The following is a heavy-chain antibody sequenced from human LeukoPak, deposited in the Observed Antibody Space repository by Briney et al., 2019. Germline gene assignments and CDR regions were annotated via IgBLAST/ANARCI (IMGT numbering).Heavy chain of an antibody. D-gene: IGHD3-22*01. CDR3: ARQIDDSSGYSHPDAFDI. CDR2: IYYSGST. Sequence: SETLSLTCTVPGGSISSSSYYWGWIRQPPGKGLEWIGSIYYSGSTYYNPSLKSRATISVDTSKNQFSLKLSSVTAADTAVYYCARQIDDSSGYSHPDAFDIWGQGTMVTVSS. J-gene: IGHJ3*02. V-gene: IGHV4-39*01. CDR1: GGSISSSSYY.